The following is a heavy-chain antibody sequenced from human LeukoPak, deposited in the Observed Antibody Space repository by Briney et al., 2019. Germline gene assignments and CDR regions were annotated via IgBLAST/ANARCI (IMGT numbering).Heavy chain of an antibody. V-gene: IGHV3-23*01. D-gene: IGHD1-26*01. CDR2: ISDSGGST. CDR1: GFTFSNYV. J-gene: IGHJ5*02. CDR3: AKDLGRDLLRWFDP. Sequence: GGSLRLSCAASGFTFSNYVMSWVRQAPENGLEWVSTISDSGGSTYYADSVKGRFTISRDNSKNTLYLQMNSLRAEDTAIYYCAKDLGRDLLRWFDPWGQGTLVTVSS.